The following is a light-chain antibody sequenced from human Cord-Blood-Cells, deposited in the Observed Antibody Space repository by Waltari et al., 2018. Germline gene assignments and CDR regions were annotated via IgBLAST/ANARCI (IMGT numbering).Light chain of an antibody. J-gene: IGLJ3*02. V-gene: IGLV1-47*01. CDR1: SSHIGSNY. Sequence: QSVLTQPPSASGTPGQRVTISCSGSSSHIGSNYVYWYQQLPGTAPKLLIYRNNQRPSGVPDRFSGSKSGTSASLAISGLRSEDEADYYCAAWDDSLSGWVFSGGTKLTVL. CDR2: RNN. CDR3: AAWDDSLSGWV.